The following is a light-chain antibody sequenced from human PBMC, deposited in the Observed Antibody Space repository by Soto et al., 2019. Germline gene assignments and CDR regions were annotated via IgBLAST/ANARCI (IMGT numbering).Light chain of an antibody. J-gene: IGKJ2*01. CDR2: AAS. CDR1: QSISSY. CDR3: QQGCSTPYT. V-gene: IGKV1-39*01. Sequence: EIQMTQSPCSLSSSVGDRVTITCRASQSISSYLNWYQQKPGNAPKLLIYAASSWPSGVPSRFSGSGSGTDFTLTISSLQPEDFATYYCQQGCSTPYTFGQGTKLEIK.